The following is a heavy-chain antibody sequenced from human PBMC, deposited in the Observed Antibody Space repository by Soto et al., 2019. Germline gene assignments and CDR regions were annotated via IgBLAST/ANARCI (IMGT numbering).Heavy chain of an antibody. J-gene: IGHJ4*02. V-gene: IGHV4-39*07. Sequence: SETLSLTCTVSDDSITRGAYYWGLIRQPPGKGLEWIGTIYYSGSTYYNPSLKSRVTISVDTSKNQFSLKLSSVTAADTAVYYCARRNGSRSIVDYWGQGTLVTVSS. CDR2: IYYSGST. D-gene: IGHD2-15*01. CDR3: ARRNGSRSIVDY. CDR1: DDSITRGAYY.